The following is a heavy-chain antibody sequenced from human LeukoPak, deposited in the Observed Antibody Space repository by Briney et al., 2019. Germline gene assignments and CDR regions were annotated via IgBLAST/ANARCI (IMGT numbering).Heavy chain of an antibody. CDR2: IYSGGST. CDR1: GFTVSSNY. V-gene: IGHV3-66*01. J-gene: IGHJ4*02. CDR3: AREPGAHGAGGY. D-gene: IGHD3-10*01. Sequence: GGSLRLSCAASGFTVSSNYMSWVRQAPGKGLEWVSVIYSGGSTYYADSVKGRFTISRDNAKNSLYLQMNSLRAEDTAVYYCAREPGAHGAGGYWGQGTLVTVSS.